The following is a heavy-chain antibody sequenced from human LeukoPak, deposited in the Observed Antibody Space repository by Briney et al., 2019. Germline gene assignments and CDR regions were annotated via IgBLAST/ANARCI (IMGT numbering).Heavy chain of an antibody. D-gene: IGHD3-22*01. Sequence: PSETLSLTCTVSGGSISSSSYYWGWIRQPPGKGLEWIGSIYYSGSTYYNPSLKSRVTISVDTSKNQFSLKLSSVTAADTAVYYCARELYDSSGYYYAPWAFDYWGQGTLVTVSS. CDR1: GGSISSSSYY. CDR2: IYYSGST. CDR3: ARELYDSSGYYYAPWAFDY. J-gene: IGHJ4*02. V-gene: IGHV4-39*02.